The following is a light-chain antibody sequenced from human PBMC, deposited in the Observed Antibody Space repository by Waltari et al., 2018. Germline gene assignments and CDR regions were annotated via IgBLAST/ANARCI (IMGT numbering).Light chain of an antibody. CDR1: QGGSFLSREKNF. CDR3: QPYSTSPFT. Sequence: DIVLTQSPACLSESLGERATITCTSSQGGSFLSREKNFLAWYQQKSRQTPKLLIYWAGVRESGVPARFSGSGYGTNFTLTISSVQAEDAAVYYCQPYSTSPFTFGPGTTVEI. V-gene: IGKV4-1*01. J-gene: IGKJ3*01. CDR2: WAG.